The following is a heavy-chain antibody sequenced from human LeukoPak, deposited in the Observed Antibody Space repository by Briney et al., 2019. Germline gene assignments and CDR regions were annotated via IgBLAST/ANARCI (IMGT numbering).Heavy chain of an antibody. D-gene: IGHD5-24*01. J-gene: IGHJ4*02. V-gene: IGHV3-23*01. Sequence: GGSLRLSCAASGFTFSNYAMTWVRQAPGKGLEWVSTIRDGGNITYFADSVKGRFTISRDSSKNTLYLQMNSLRAEDSAIYYCVKDEADGYTNYGDYWGQGTLVTVPS. CDR3: VKDEADGYTNYGDY. CDR1: GFTFSNYA. CDR2: IRDGGNIT.